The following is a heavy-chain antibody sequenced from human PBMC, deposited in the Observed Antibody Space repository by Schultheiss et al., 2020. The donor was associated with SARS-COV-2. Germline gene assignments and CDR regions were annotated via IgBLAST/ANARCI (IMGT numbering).Heavy chain of an antibody. D-gene: IGHD5-24*01. V-gene: IGHV3-66*01. CDR1: GFTVSSNY. CDR3: ARKGRDGYNYFDY. Sequence: GGSLRLSCAASGFTVSSNYMSWVRQAPGKGLEWVSVIYSGGSTYYADSVKGRFTISRDNSKNTLYLQMNSLRAEDTAVYYCARKGRDGYNYFDYWGQGTLVTVSS. CDR2: IYSGGST. J-gene: IGHJ4*02.